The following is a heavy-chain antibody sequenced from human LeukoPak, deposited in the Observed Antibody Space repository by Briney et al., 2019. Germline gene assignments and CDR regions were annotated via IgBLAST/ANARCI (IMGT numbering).Heavy chain of an antibody. CDR3: AAERYGGISDCCNFEI. V-gene: IGHV1-58*01. CDR1: GFTFSTSA. J-gene: IGHJ3*02. CDR2: IIVGTGVT. Sequence: SVKVSCKASGFTFSTSAVQWVRQARGQRLEWVGWIIVGTGVTNYAQSLQGRVTITRDMSTSTAYMELSSLTSEDTAVYYCAAERYGGISDCCNFEIWGQGTMVTVSS. D-gene: IGHD4-23*01.